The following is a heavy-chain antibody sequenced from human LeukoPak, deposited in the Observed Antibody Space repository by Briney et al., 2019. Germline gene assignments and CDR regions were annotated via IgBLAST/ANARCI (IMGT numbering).Heavy chain of an antibody. J-gene: IGHJ4*02. CDR3: ARAGRWLQYDYFDY. V-gene: IGHV1-69*13. Sequence: GASVKVSCKASGGTFISYAISWVRQAPGQGLEWMGGIIPIFGTANYAQKFQGRVTITADESTSTAYMELSSLRSEDTAVYYCARAGRWLQYDYFDYWGQGTLVTVSS. CDR1: GGTFISYA. CDR2: IIPIFGTA. D-gene: IGHD5-24*01.